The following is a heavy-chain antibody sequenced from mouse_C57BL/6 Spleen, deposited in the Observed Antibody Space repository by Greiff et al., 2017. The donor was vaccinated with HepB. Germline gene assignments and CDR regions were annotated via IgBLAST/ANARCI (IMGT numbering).Heavy chain of an antibody. CDR1: GFAFSSYT. CDR3: ARQRELGYYFDY. CDR2: ISGGGGNT. V-gene: IGHV5-9*01. Sequence: EVQRVESGGGLVKPGGSLKLSCAASGFAFSSYTMSWVRQTPEKRLEWVATISGGGGNTYYPDSVKGRFTISRDNAKNTLYLQMSSLRSEDTALYYCARQRELGYYFDYWGQGTTLTVSS. J-gene: IGHJ2*01. D-gene: IGHD4-1*01.